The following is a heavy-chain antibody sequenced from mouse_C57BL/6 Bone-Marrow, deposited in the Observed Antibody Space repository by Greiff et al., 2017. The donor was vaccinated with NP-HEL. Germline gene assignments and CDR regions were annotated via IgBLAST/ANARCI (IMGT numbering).Heavy chain of an antibody. J-gene: IGHJ4*01. D-gene: IGHD1-1*01. CDR2: INPNTGGT. Sequence: VQLQQSGPELVKPGASVKIPCKASGYTFTDYNMDWVKQSHGKSLEWIGDINPNTGGTIYNQKFKGKATLPVEKSSSTAYMELRSLTSEDTAVYYCAATTVVAEGYAMDYWGQGTSVTVSS. V-gene: IGHV1-18*01. CDR1: GYTFTDYN. CDR3: AATTVVAEGYAMDY.